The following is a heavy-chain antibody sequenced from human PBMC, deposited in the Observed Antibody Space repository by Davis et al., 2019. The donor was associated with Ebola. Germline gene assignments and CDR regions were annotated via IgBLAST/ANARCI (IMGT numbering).Heavy chain of an antibody. D-gene: IGHD4-11*01. J-gene: IGHJ4*02. CDR2: IFHSGST. V-gene: IGHV4-30-2*02. CDR1: GGSISSGGYS. Sequence: MPSETLSLTCAVSGGSISSGGYSWSWIRQPPGKGLEWIGYIFHSGSTYYNPSLKSRVTISVDTSKNQFSLKLSSVTAADKAVYYCARLHSNSGLDYWGQGTLVTVSS. CDR3: ARLHSNSGLDY.